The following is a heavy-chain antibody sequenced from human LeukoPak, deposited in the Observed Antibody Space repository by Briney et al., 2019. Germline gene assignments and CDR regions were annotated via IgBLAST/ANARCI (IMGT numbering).Heavy chain of an antibody. J-gene: IGHJ5*02. V-gene: IGHV3-48*01. D-gene: IGHD3-22*01. CDR3: ARDPTSYYDSSGYYSNWFDP. CDR1: GFTFSSYS. Sequence: PGGSLRLSCAASGFTFSSYSMNWVRQAPGKGLEWVSYISSSSSTIYYADSVKGRFTISRDNAKNSLYLQMNSLRAEDTAVYYCARDPTSYYDSSGYYSNWFDPWGQGTLVTVSS. CDR2: ISSSSSTI.